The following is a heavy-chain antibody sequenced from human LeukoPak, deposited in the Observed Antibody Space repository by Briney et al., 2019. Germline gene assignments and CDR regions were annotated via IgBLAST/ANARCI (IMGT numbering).Heavy chain of an antibody. Sequence: SETLSLTCTVSGGSISSSSYYWGWIRQPPGKGLEWIGEINHSGSTNYNPSLKSRVTISVDTSKNQFSLELSSVTAADTAVYYCARQLYYYDSSGYSRLFDYWGQGTLVTVSS. D-gene: IGHD3-22*01. V-gene: IGHV4-39*01. CDR2: INHSGST. CDR1: GGSISSSSYY. CDR3: ARQLYYYDSSGYSRLFDY. J-gene: IGHJ4*02.